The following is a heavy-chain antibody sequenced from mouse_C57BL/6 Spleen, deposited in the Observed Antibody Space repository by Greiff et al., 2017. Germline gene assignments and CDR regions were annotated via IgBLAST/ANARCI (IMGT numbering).Heavy chain of an antibody. CDR1: GYTFTSYT. CDR2: INPSSGYT. CDR3: ARSELRLYAMDY. J-gene: IGHJ4*01. V-gene: IGHV1-4*01. D-gene: IGHD1-2*01. Sequence: QVQLKQSGAELARPGASVKMSCKASGYTFTSYTMHWVKQRPGQGLEWIGYINPSSGYTKYNQKFKVKATLTADKSSSTAYMQLSSLTSEDSAVYYCARSELRLYAMDYWGQGTSVTVSS.